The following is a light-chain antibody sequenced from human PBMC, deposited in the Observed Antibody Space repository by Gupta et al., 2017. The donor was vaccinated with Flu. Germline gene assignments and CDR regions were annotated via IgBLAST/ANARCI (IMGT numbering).Light chain of an antibody. Sequence: QSALPQPPSVSASPGQSIPISCTGTSSDVGTYNYVSWYQHQQGEAPKLMIDEVFNRPSGVSKRFSGSKGGKTDAPNMAGLQTGGEAEEDCRLYTGATPSVFGGGTRLTVL. CDR3: RLYTGATPSV. V-gene: IGLV2-14*01. CDR1: SSDVGTYNY. J-gene: IGLJ7*01. CDR2: EVF.